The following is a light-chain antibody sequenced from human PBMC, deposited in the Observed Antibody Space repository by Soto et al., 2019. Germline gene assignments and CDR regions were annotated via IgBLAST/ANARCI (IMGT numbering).Light chain of an antibody. J-gene: IGKJ1*01. CDR2: SVS. Sequence: DIQMTQSPSSVSASVGDRITITCRASQGVSTSLAWYQQEPGKAPKLLIYSVSNLQSGVPSRFRGSGSGTDFTLTISSLQPEDSAIYYCQQAKNFPWTFGRGTKVEIK. CDR1: QGVSTS. CDR3: QQAKNFPWT. V-gene: IGKV1-12*01.